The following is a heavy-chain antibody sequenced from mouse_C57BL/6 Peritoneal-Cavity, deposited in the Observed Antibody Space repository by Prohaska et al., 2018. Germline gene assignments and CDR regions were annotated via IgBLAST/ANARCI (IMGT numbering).Heavy chain of an antibody. CDR3: ARDYDYDGTWFAY. CDR1: GYTFTDYY. J-gene: IGHJ3*01. CDR2: IFHGSGST. V-gene: IGHV1-75*01. Sequence: QVQLQQSGPELVKPGASVTISCKASGYTFTDYYINWVKQRPGQGLEWIGWIFHGSGSTYYNEKVKGKSTLTVDESSRTAYMLLSSLTSEDSAVYLCARDYDYDGTWFAYWGQGTLVTVSA. D-gene: IGHD2-4*01.